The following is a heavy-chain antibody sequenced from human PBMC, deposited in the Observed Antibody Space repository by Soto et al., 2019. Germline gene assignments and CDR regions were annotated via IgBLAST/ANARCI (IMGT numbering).Heavy chain of an antibody. J-gene: IGHJ3*02. CDR2: TYYRSKWYN. Sequence: SQTLSLTCAISGDSVSSNSAAWNWIRQSPSRGLEWLGRTYYRSKWYNDYAVSVKSRITINPDTSKNQFSLQLNSVTPEDTAVYYCARDERGTNSGCYASDAFDIWGQGTMVTVSS. CDR1: GDSVSSNSAA. V-gene: IGHV6-1*01. CDR3: ARDERGTNSGCYASDAFDI. D-gene: IGHD6-19*01.